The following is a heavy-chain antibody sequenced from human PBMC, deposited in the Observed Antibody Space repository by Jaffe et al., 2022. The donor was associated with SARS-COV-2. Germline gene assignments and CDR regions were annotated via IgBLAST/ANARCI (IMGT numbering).Heavy chain of an antibody. Sequence: EVQLVESGGGLVQPGGSLRLSCAASGFTVSSNYMSWVRQAPGKGLEWVSVIYSGGSTYYADSVKGRFTISRDNSKNTLYLQMNSLRAEDTAVYYCAFGVLLAKVDYYGMDVWGQGTTVTVSS. CDR1: GFTVSSNY. CDR3: AFGVLLAKVDYYGMDV. J-gene: IGHJ6*02. D-gene: IGHD3-16*01. CDR2: IYSGGST. V-gene: IGHV3-66*02.